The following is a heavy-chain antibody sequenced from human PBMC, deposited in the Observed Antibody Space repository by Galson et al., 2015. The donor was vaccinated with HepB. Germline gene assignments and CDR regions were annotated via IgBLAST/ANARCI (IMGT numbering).Heavy chain of an antibody. D-gene: IGHD6-19*01. CDR1: GFTFSSYG. J-gene: IGHJ4*02. Sequence: SLRLSCAASGFTFSSYGMHWVRQAPGKGLEWVALVSYDGNKKHYADSVKGRFTISRDNSKNTLFLQLNSLIPEDTAVFYCASTRIAVADSGSIDYWGQGTLVTVSS. V-gene: IGHV3-30*03. CDR3: ASTRIAVADSGSIDY. CDR2: VSYDGNKK.